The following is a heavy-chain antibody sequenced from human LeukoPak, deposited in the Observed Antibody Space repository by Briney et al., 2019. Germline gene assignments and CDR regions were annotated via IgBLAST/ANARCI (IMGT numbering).Heavy chain of an antibody. J-gene: IGHJ4*02. CDR2: IYYSGST. D-gene: IGHD6-13*01. V-gene: IGHV4-39*01. CDR3: ARRRVSSGTSSLDY. CDR1: GGSISSSSYC. Sequence: SETLSLTCTVSGGSISSSSYCWGWIRQPPGKGLEWIGSIYYSGSTYYNQSLKSRVTISVDTSKNQFSLKLSSVTAADTAVYYCARRRVSSGTSSLDYWGQGTLVTVSS.